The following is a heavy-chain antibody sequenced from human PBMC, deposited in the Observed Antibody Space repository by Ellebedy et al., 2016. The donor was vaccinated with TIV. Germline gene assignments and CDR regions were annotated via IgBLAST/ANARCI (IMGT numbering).Heavy chain of an antibody. J-gene: IGHJ4*02. Sequence: MPSETLSLTCTVSGDSISSHYWSWIRQSPGKGLEWIGYIYYNGNTNYDPSLKSRVIMSVDTSNNQFSLKQNSVTAADTAVYYHGTGGPSSKYLDFWGRGTLVTVSS. V-gene: IGHV4-59*11. CDR2: IYYNGNT. CDR1: GDSISSHY. CDR3: GTGGPSSKYLDF.